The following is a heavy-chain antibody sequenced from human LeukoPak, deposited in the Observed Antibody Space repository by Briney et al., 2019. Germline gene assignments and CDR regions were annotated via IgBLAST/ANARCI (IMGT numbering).Heavy chain of an antibody. V-gene: IGHV4-34*01. CDR2: INHSGNT. CDR1: GGSFSGYY. Sequence: PSETLSLTCAVYGGSFSGYYWSWIRQPPGKGLEWIGEINHSGNTYYSPSLKSRVTISVDRSKNQFSLKLSSVTAADTAVYYCARWDDGSGSVSDWGQGTLVTVSS. D-gene: IGHD3-10*01. CDR3: ARWDDGSGSVSD. J-gene: IGHJ4*02.